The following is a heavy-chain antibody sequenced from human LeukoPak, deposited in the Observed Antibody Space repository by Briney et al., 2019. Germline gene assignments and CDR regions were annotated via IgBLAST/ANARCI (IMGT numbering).Heavy chain of an antibody. CDR3: AREGTGRYYYYYYMDV. V-gene: IGHV3-48*04. J-gene: IGHJ6*03. Sequence: PGGSLRLSCAASGFTFSSYSMNWVRQAPGKGLEWVSYISSSGDTIYYADSVKGRFTISRDNAKNSLYLQMNSLRAEDTAVYYCAREGTGRYYYYYYMDVWGKGTTVTISS. CDR2: ISSSGDTI. D-gene: IGHD1-1*01. CDR1: GFTFSSYS.